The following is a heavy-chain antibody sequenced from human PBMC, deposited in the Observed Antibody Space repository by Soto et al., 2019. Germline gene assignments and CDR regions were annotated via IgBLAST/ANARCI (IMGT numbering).Heavy chain of an antibody. CDR3: AKPRCSTSCYKVYYYGMDV. Sequence: RGSLRLSCAASGFTFSSYAMSWVRQAPGKGLEWVSAISGSGGSTYYADSVKGRFTISRDNSKNTLYPQMNSLRAEDTAVYYCAKPRCSTSCYKVYYYGMDVWGQGTTVTVSS. D-gene: IGHD2-2*02. V-gene: IGHV3-23*01. CDR2: ISGSGGST. J-gene: IGHJ6*02. CDR1: GFTFSSYA.